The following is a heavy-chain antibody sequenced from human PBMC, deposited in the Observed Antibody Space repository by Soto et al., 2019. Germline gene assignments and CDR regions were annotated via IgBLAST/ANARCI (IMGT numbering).Heavy chain of an antibody. Sequence: SETLSLTCTVSGGSIRSDDYFWSWIRQPPGKGLEWIGNIYYSGSTYYNPSLESRVTVSVDTSKNQFSLKLSSVTTADTAVYYCARSGSYYVDYWGQGTLVTVS. CDR2: IYYSGST. D-gene: IGHD1-26*01. J-gene: IGHJ4*02. CDR3: ARSGSYYVDY. CDR1: GGSIRSDDYF. V-gene: IGHV4-30-4*01.